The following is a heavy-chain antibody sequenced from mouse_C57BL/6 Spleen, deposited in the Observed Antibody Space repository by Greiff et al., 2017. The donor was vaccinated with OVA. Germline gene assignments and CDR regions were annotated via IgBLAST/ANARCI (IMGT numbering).Heavy chain of an antibody. Sequence: EVNVVESGGGLVQPGGSMKLSCVASGFTFSNYWMNWVRQSPEKGLEWVAQIRLKSDNYATHYAESVKGRFTISRDDSKSSVYLQMNNLRAEDTGIYYCTGGDGSSPFDYWGQGTTLTVSS. D-gene: IGHD1-1*01. CDR3: TGGDGSSPFDY. CDR1: GFTFSNYW. CDR2: IRLKSDNYAT. V-gene: IGHV6-3*01. J-gene: IGHJ2*01.